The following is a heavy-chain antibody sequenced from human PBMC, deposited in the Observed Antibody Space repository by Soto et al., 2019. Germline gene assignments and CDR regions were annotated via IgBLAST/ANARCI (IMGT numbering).Heavy chain of an antibody. D-gene: IGHD3-10*01. CDR1: GGTFSSYA. J-gene: IGHJ6*02. Sequence: SVKVSFKASGGTFSSYAISWVRQAPGQGLEWMGGIIPIFGTANYAQKFQGRVTITADESTSTAYMELSSLRSEDTAVYYCARGLYGSGSYYPSPYYYGMDVWGQGTTVTVSS. CDR2: IIPIFGTA. V-gene: IGHV1-69*13. CDR3: ARGLYGSGSYYPSPYYYGMDV.